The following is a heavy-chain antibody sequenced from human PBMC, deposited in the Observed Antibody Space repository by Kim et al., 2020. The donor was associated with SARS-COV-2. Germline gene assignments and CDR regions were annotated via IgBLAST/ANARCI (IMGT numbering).Heavy chain of an antibody. CDR2: INGGNGNT. CDR1: GYTFDTYA. CDR3: AREGSGSYNWFDP. D-gene: IGHD3-10*01. Sequence: ASVKVSCKASGYTFDTYALYWVRQAPGQRFEWMGWINGGNGNTRYSQNFQGRVTTTRDTSATTAYMELSSLISKDTAVYYCAREGSGSYNWFDPWGQGTLVTVSS. V-gene: IGHV1-3*01. J-gene: IGHJ5*02.